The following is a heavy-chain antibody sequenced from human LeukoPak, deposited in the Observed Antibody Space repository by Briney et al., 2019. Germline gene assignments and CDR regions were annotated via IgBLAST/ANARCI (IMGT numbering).Heavy chain of an antibody. J-gene: IGHJ4*02. CDR1: GGSFSSGSYY. Sequence: PSETLSLTCTVSGGSFSSGSYYWCWIRQPPGKGLEWIGYIYYSGSTYYNPSLKSRVTISVDTSKNQFSLKLSSVTAADTAVYYCARGPYYYDSKTFDYWGQGTLVTVSS. D-gene: IGHD3-22*01. CDR2: IYYSGST. V-gene: IGHV4-31*03. CDR3: ARGPYYYDSKTFDY.